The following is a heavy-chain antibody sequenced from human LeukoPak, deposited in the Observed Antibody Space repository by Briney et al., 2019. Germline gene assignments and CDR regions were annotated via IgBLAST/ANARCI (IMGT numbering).Heavy chain of an antibody. D-gene: IGHD4-23*01. CDR3: ARLGNAVITPTNDY. V-gene: IGHV3-21*01. CDR2: ITSSGSLT. CDR1: GFTFSTYS. J-gene: IGHJ4*02. Sequence: PGGSLRLSCAASGFTFSTYSMTWVRQAPGEGLDWVSSITSSGSLTYYADSVKGRFTISRDNAENSLYLQMNSLRAEDTAVYYCARLGNAVITPTNDYWGQGTLVTVSS.